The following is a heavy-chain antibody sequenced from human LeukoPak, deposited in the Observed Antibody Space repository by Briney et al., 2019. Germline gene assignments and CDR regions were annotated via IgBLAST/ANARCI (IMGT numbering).Heavy chain of an antibody. J-gene: IGHJ4*02. Sequence: ASVKVSCKASGYTFTSYYMHWVRQAPGQRLEWMGWINAGNGNTKYSQEFQGRVTITRDTSTSTAYMELRSLRSDDTAVYYCARQSTRLFNTGSYYPPPAYDYWGQGTLVIVSS. CDR3: ARQSTRLFNTGSYYPPPAYDY. V-gene: IGHV1-3*01. D-gene: IGHD1-26*01. CDR2: INAGNGNT. CDR1: GYTFTSYY.